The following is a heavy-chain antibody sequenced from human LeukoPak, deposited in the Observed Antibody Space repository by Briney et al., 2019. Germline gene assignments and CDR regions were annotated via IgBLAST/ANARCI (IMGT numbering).Heavy chain of an antibody. D-gene: IGHD2-15*01. CDR3: ARDRDCSGGSCTYFDY. CDR2: IIPIFGTA. V-gene: IGHV1-69*05. J-gene: IGHJ4*02. Sequence: SVKVSCKSSGGTFSSYAISWVRQAPGQGLEWMGRIIPIFGTANYAQKFQGRVTITTDESTSTAYMELSSLRSEDTAVYYCARDRDCSGGSCTYFDYWGQGTLVTVSS. CDR1: GGTFSSYA.